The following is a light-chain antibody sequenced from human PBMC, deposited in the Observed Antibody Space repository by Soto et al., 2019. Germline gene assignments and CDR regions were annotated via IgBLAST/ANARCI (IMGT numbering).Light chain of an antibody. CDR1: QSISSNY. Sequence: EIVLTQSPGTLSLSPGERATLSCRASQSISSNYLAWYQHKPGQAPRVLIYSVSSRAAGIPDRFSGSGSGTDFTLTISSLEPEDFAVYYCQQYSSSPITFGQGTRLEIK. V-gene: IGKV3-20*01. J-gene: IGKJ5*01. CDR3: QQYSSSPIT. CDR2: SVS.